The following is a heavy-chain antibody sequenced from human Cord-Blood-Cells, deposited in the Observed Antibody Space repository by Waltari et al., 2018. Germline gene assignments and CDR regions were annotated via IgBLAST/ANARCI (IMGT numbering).Heavy chain of an antibody. Sequence: QVQLQQWGAGLLKPSETLSLTCAVYGGSFSGYYWSWIRQPPGKGLEWIGEINHSGRTNYNPSLKSRVTITVDTSKNKVSLKLRSVTAADMAVYYCARTSRGCGVYWGQGTLVTVSS. J-gene: IGHJ4*02. CDR2: INHSGRT. CDR1: GGSFSGYY. V-gene: IGHV4-34*01. CDR3: ARTSRGCGVY. D-gene: IGHD3-10*01.